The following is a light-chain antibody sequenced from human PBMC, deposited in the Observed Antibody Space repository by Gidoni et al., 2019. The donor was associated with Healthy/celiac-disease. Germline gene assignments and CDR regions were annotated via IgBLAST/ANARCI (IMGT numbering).Light chain of an antibody. J-gene: IGKJ1*01. Sequence: DIQMTQSPSSLSASVGDRVTITCRASQSISSYLNWYQQKPGKAPKLLIYAASSLQSGVPSRFSGSGSGTDFTLTISSLQPEDFATYYCQQSYSTVVTFGQXTKVEIK. V-gene: IGKV1-39*01. CDR1: QSISSY. CDR2: AAS. CDR3: QQSYSTVVT.